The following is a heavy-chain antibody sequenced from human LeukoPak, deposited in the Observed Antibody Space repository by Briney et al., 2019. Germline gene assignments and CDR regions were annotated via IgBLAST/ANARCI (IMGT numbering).Heavy chain of an antibody. CDR3: ARAYGGYSSSPYNWLDP. CDR1: GGSISSYH. CDR2: IPYSGST. Sequence: SETLSLTCTVSGGSISSYHWSWIRQSPGKGLEWIGYIPYSGSTNYNPSLKSRVTISLDTSKNQFSLKLISVTAADTAVYYCARAYGGYSSSPYNWLDPWGQGTLVTVSS. D-gene: IGHD6-6*01. V-gene: IGHV4-59*01. J-gene: IGHJ5*02.